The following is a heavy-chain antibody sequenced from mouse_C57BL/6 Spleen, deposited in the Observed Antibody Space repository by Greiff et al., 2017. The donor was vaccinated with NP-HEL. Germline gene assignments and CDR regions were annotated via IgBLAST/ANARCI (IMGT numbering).Heavy chain of an antibody. Sequence: VQLQQPGAELVRPGSSVKLSCKASGYTFTSYWMHWVKQRPIQGLEWIGNIDPSDSETHYNQKFKDKATLTVDKSSSTAYMQLSSLTSEDSAVYYCARAPYDGYYDAMDYWGQGTSVTVSS. CDR3: ARAPYDGYYDAMDY. J-gene: IGHJ4*01. CDR2: IDPSDSET. D-gene: IGHD2-3*01. V-gene: IGHV1-52*01. CDR1: GYTFTSYW.